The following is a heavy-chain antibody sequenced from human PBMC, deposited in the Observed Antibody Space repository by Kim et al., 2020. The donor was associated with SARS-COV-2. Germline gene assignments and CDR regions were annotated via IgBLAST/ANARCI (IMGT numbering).Heavy chain of an antibody. CDR3: ARDCGWYPQ. CDR2: IKHDGSEK. V-gene: IGHV3-7*03. D-gene: IGHD6-19*01. J-gene: IGHJ4*02. CDR1: GFTFSNYW. Sequence: GGSLRLSCAASGFTFSNYWMTWVRQAPGKGLEWVANIKHDGSEKSYVDSVRGRFIISRDNAKNSLYLQMNSLRVEDTAIYYCARDCGWYPQWGQGTLVTVSS.